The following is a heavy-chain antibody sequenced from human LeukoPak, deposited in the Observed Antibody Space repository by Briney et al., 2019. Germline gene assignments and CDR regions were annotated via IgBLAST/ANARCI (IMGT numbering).Heavy chain of an antibody. D-gene: IGHD3-10*01. J-gene: IGHJ6*04. Sequence: WASVKVSCKASGGTFSGYAISWVRQAPGQGLEWMGGIIPIFGTANYAQKFQGRVTITADKSTSTAYMELSSLRSEDTAVYYCASYYGSGSYYKRDGMDVWGKGTTVTVSS. CDR2: IIPIFGTA. V-gene: IGHV1-69*06. CDR3: ASYYGSGSYYKRDGMDV. CDR1: GGTFSGYA.